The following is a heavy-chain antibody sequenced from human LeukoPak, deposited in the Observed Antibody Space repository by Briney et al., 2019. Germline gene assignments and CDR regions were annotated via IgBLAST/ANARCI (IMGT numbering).Heavy chain of an antibody. CDR1: GYTFTSYY. V-gene: IGHV1-46*01. Sequence: GASVKVSCKASGYTFTSYYMHWVRQAPGQGLEWMGIINPSGGSTSYAQKFQGRVTMTRDTPTSTVYMELSSLRSEDTAVYYCARDALKESYYDSIRWFDPWGQGTLVTVSS. CDR2: INPSGGST. D-gene: IGHD3-22*01. CDR3: ARDALKESYYDSIRWFDP. J-gene: IGHJ5*02.